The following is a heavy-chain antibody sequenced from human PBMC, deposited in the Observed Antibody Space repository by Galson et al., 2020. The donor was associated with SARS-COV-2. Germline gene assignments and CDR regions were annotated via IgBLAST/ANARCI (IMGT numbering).Heavy chain of an antibody. V-gene: IGHV3-11*01. D-gene: IGHD3-22*01. Sequence: GESLKISCAASGFTFSDYYMSWIRQAPGKGLEWVSYISSSGSTLYYADPVKGRFTISRDNAKNSLYLQMNSLRAEDTAVYYCARDPASSGYYYVNWYFDLWGRGTLVTVSS. J-gene: IGHJ2*01. CDR1: GFTFSDYY. CDR2: ISSSGSTL. CDR3: ARDPASSGYYYVNWYFDL.